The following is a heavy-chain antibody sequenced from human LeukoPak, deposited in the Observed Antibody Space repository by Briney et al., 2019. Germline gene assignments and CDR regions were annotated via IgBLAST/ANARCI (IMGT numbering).Heavy chain of an antibody. CDR1: GFTFSSYA. CDR3: TTGTWIQLWLADY. CDR2: IKGKTDGGTT. D-gene: IGHD5-18*01. Sequence: PGGSLRLSCVASGFTFSSYAMSWVRQAPGKGLEWVGHIKGKTDGGTTDYAAPVQGRFTISRDDSKNTLFLQMNSLKTEDTAVYYCTTGTWIQLWLADYWGQGTLVTVSS. V-gene: IGHV3-15*01. J-gene: IGHJ4*02.